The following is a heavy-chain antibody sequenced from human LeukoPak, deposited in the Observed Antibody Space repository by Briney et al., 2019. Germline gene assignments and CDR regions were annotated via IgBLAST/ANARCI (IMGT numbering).Heavy chain of an antibody. V-gene: IGHV1-2*02. D-gene: IGHD3-16*02. Sequence: ASVKASCKASGYTFSGYYMHWVRQAPGQGLEWMGWINPNSGVTNYAQKFQGRVTMTRDTSISTAYLELSRLRSDDTAVYYCAKAPWGLRLGELSFDYWGQGTLVTVSS. CDR3: AKAPWGLRLGELSFDY. CDR1: GYTFSGYY. CDR2: INPNSGVT. J-gene: IGHJ4*02.